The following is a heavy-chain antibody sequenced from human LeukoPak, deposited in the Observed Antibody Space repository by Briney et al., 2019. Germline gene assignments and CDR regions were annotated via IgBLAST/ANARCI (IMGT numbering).Heavy chain of an antibody. CDR1: GFTFSSYS. Sequence: SGGSLRLSCAASGFTFSSYSMNWVRQAPGKGLEWVSYIRSSSSTIYYADSVKGRFTISRDNAKNSLYLQMNSLRDEDTAVYYCARVKSRCTNGVCYAALDYWGQGTLVTVSS. D-gene: IGHD2-8*01. CDR2: IRSSSSTI. J-gene: IGHJ4*02. CDR3: ARVKSRCTNGVCYAALDY. V-gene: IGHV3-48*02.